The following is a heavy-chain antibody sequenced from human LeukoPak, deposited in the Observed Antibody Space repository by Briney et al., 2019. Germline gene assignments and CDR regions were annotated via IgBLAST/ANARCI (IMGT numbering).Heavy chain of an antibody. J-gene: IGHJ4*02. V-gene: IGHV3-23*01. CDR2: ISGSGGST. D-gene: IGHD5-24*01. Sequence: GSLRLSCAASGFTFSSYGMSRVRQAPGKGLEWVSAISGSGGSTYYADSVKGRFTISRDNSKNTLYLQMNSLRADDTAVYYCARGGGYTDYWGQGTLVTVSS. CDR3: ARGGGYTDY. CDR1: GFTFSSYG.